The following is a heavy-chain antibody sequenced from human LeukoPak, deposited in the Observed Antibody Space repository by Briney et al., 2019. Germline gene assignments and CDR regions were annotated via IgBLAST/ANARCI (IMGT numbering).Heavy chain of an antibody. J-gene: IGHJ4*02. V-gene: IGHV3-23*01. Sequence: GVSLRLSCAASGFGFNDAAMTWVRQAPGKGLEWVSLISSSGANTYYADSVKGRFTISRDNSKNTLFLQMNSLRAEDTAMYCCVKDIQVTYWGQGTLVTVSS. CDR2: ISSSGANT. CDR3: VKDIQVTY. D-gene: IGHD4-23*01. CDR1: GFGFNDAA.